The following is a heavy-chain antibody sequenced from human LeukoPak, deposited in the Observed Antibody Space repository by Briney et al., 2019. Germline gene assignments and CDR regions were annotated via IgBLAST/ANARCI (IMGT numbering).Heavy chain of an antibody. CDR2: IYSGGST. V-gene: IGHV3-53*01. J-gene: IGHJ5*02. Sequence: GGSLRLSCAASGFSVSGNYMSWVRQAPGKGLEWVSVIYSGGSTFYADSVKGRFTISRDNSNNKLYLQMNSLRDEDTAIYYCLRDRRDGYIAWGQGTLVTVSS. CDR1: GFSVSGNY. CDR3: LRDRRDGYIA. D-gene: IGHD5-24*01.